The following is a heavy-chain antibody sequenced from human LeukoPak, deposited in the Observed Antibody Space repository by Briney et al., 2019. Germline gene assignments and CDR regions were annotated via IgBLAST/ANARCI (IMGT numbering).Heavy chain of an antibody. CDR1: GGPISGYY. Sequence: PSETLSLTCTVSGGPISGYYWSWIRQPAGKGLEWIGRILTSGSINYNPSLKSRVTMSVDTSKSQFSLRLSSVTAADTAVYYCARHGSTDYFNNWGQGTLVTVSS. CDR3: ARHGSTDYFNN. V-gene: IGHV4-4*07. D-gene: IGHD2-2*03. CDR2: ILTSGSI. J-gene: IGHJ4*02.